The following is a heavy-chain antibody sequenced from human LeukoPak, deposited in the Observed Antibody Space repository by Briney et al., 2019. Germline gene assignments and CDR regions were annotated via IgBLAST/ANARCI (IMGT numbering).Heavy chain of an antibody. Sequence: GGSLRLSCGASGYTFSDYTMNWVRQASGKGPEWISYISSGGSVMHHADSVKGRFTISRDNVENSLYLQMNSLRVEDTAVYYCTRDLEYWGQGVLVTVSS. CDR3: TRDLEY. V-gene: IGHV3-48*01. CDR2: ISSGGSVM. CDR1: GYTFSDYT. J-gene: IGHJ4*02.